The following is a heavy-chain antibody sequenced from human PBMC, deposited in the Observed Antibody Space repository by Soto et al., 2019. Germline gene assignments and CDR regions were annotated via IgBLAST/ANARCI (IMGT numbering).Heavy chain of an antibody. CDR2: IYHSGTT. V-gene: IGHV4-4*02. J-gene: IGHJ5*02. CDR1: GGSISSDDW. Sequence: QVQLQESGPGLVKPSGTLSLTCAVSGGSISSDDWWTWVRQTPGKGLEWIGEIYHSGTTNYNPSRMRRVPIAVDKAKSQFSLRLDSVTAADTAVYYCARSDCYGVCRGKWLDPWGQGILVTVSS. D-gene: IGHD2-21*02. CDR3: ARSDCYGVCRGKWLDP.